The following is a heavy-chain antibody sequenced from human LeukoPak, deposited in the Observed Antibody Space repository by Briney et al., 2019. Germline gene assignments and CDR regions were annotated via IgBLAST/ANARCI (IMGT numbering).Heavy chain of an antibody. Sequence: SETLSLTCTVSGGSISSIIYYWGWIRQPPGKRLEWIGTIYYSGSTYYNPSLKSRVTISVDTSKNQFSLKLSSVTAADTAVYYCAREGTYYYGSGSYYNGPMWDKYYYYYYYMDVWGKGTTVTISS. CDR1: GGSISSIIYY. CDR2: IYYSGST. V-gene: IGHV4-39*07. CDR3: AREGTYYYGSGSYYNGPMWDKYYYYYYYMDV. D-gene: IGHD3-10*01. J-gene: IGHJ6*03.